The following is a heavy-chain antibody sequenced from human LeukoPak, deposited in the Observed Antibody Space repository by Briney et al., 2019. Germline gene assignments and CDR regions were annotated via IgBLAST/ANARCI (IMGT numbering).Heavy chain of an antibody. Sequence: PGGSLRLSCAASGFTFSSYSMNWVRQAPGKGLEGVSSLSSSSSYIYYADSVKGRFTISRDNAKNSLYLQMNSLRAEDTAVYYCARASYCSSTSCYRAPFDYWGQGTLVTVSS. D-gene: IGHD2-2*01. J-gene: IGHJ4*02. V-gene: IGHV3-21*01. CDR2: LSSSSSYI. CDR3: ARASYCSSTSCYRAPFDY. CDR1: GFTFSSYS.